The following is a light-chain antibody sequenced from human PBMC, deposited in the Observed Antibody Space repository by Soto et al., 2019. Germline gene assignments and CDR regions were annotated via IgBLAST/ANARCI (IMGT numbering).Light chain of an antibody. CDR1: QSVGRS. J-gene: IGKJ5*01. CDR3: QHYISWPIT. V-gene: IGKV3-15*01. CDR2: GVF. Sequence: EIVMTQSPATLSVSPGESATLSCRASQSVGRSLGWYQQKPGQTPRLLIYGVFTRATGIPARFNGSGSGTEFTLTITSLQSEDFAVYYCQHYISWPITFGQGTRLEMK.